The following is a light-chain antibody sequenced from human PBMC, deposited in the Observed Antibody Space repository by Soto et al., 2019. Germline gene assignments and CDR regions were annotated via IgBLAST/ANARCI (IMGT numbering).Light chain of an antibody. J-gene: IGKJ5*01. V-gene: IGKV3-15*01. CDR3: QQRSNWIT. CDR1: QSVGSN. CDR2: AAS. Sequence: EIVMTQSPATLSVSPGETATLSCRASQSVGSNLAWYQQKPGQAPRLLIYAASTRATGIPARFSGSGSGTEFTLTISSLEPEDSALYYCQQRSNWITFGQGTRLEIK.